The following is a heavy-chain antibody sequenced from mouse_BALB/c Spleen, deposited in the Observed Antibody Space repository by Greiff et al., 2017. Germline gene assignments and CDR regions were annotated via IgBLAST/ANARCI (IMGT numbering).Heavy chain of an antibody. CDR2: IWAGGST. V-gene: IGHV2-9*02. CDR1: GFSLTSYG. Sequence: QVQLQQSGPGLVAPSQSLSITCTVSGFSLTSYGVHWVRQPPGKGLEWLGVIWAGGSTNYNSALMSRLSISKDNSKSQVFLKMNSLQTDDTAMYYCARDYYGSPAWFAYWGQGTLVTVSA. CDR3: ARDYYGSPAWFAY. D-gene: IGHD1-1*01. J-gene: IGHJ3*01.